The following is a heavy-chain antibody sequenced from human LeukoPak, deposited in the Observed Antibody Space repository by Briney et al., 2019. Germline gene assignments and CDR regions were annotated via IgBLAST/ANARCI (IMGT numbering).Heavy chain of an antibody. CDR1: GGSISSYY. J-gene: IGHJ4*02. V-gene: IGHV4-59*08. Sequence: PSETLSLTCTVSGGSISSYYWSWIRQPPGKGLEWIGYIYYSGSTNYNPSLKSRVTISVDTSKNQFSLKLSSVTAADTAVYYCARRQEVWGQGTLVTVSS. CDR3: ARRQEV. CDR2: IYYSGST.